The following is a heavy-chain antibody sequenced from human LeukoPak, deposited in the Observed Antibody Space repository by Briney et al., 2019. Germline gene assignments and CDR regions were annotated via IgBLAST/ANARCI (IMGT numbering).Heavy chain of an antibody. CDR1: GLTFSTSG. V-gene: IGHV3-21*06. CDR3: ATETNGRHYDY. CDR2: IGPTGSDR. Sequence: GGSLRLSCTASGLTFSTSGFNWVRQAPGTGLERVASIGPTGSDRYHADSIKGRFTISRDNANNFLYLQMNSLRAEDTAVYYCATETNGRHYDYWGQGTLLTVSS. J-gene: IGHJ4*02. D-gene: IGHD1-14*01.